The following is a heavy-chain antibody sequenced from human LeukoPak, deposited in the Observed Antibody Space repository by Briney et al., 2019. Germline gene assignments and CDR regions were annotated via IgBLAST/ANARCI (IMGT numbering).Heavy chain of an antibody. J-gene: IGHJ1*01. Sequence: SETLSLTCTVSGYSISSGYYWGWIRQSPGKGLEWIGSIYHSGSTYYNPSLKSRVTILVDTSKNQFSLKLSSVTAADTAVYYCARPNQAAGTYPLYHWGQGTLVTVSS. CDR3: ARPNQAAGTYPLYH. V-gene: IGHV4-38-2*02. CDR1: GYSISSGYY. CDR2: IYHSGST. D-gene: IGHD6-13*01.